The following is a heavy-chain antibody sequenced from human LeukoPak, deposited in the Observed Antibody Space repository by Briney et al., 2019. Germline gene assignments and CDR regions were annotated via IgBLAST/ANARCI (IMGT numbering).Heavy chain of an antibody. CDR1: GFTFSGYS. CDR3: AREYYDFWSGYPSY. CDR2: FGTRSTSV. J-gene: IGHJ4*02. Sequence: GGSLRLSCTASGFTFSGYSMNWIRQAPGKGLEWVSSFGTRSTSVYHAGSVKGRFAISRDNAKNSLYLQMNSLRAEDTAVYYCAREYYDFWSGYPSYWGQGTLVTVSS. V-gene: IGHV3-21*04. D-gene: IGHD3-3*01.